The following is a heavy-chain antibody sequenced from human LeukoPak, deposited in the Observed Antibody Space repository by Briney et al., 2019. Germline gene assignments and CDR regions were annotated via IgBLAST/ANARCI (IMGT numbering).Heavy chain of an antibody. Sequence: SETLSLTCAVYGGSFSGYYGSWIRQPPGKGLEWIGEINHSGSTNYNPSLKSRVTISVDTSKNQFSLKLSSVTAADTAVYYCAIGSKRLLWFGELARNWFDPWGQGTLVTVSS. CDR2: INHSGST. V-gene: IGHV4-34*01. J-gene: IGHJ5*02. CDR1: GGSFSGYY. CDR3: AIGSKRLLWFGELARNWFDP. D-gene: IGHD3-10*01.